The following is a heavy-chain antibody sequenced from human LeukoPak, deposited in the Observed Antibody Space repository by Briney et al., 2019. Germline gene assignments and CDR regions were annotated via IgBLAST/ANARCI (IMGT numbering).Heavy chain of an antibody. CDR2: ISGSGGST. V-gene: IGHV3-23*01. Sequence: GGSLRLSCAAPGFTFSSYAMSWVRQAPGKGLEWVSAISGSGGSTYYADSVKGRFTISRDNSKNTLYLQMNSLRAEDTAVYYCATLGGPDTAMVSFDYWGQGTLVTVSS. J-gene: IGHJ4*02. CDR3: ATLGGPDTAMVSFDY. D-gene: IGHD5-18*01. CDR1: GFTFSSYA.